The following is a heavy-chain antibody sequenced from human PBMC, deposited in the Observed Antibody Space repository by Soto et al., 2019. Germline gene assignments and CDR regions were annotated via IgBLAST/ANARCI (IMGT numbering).Heavy chain of an antibody. CDR1: GFTFTTFG. CDR2: IDSNGSYT. J-gene: IGHJ4*02. CDR3: GKRQWGDGFGVDF. Sequence: PGGSLRLSCVASGFTFTTFGMIWVRQAPGKGLEWVSGIDSNGSYTYYADSVKGRSTISRDNSQNTLYLQLNSLSVEDTALYFCGKRQWGDGFGVDFWGRGTLVTVSS. V-gene: IGHV3-23*05. D-gene: IGHD3-10*01.